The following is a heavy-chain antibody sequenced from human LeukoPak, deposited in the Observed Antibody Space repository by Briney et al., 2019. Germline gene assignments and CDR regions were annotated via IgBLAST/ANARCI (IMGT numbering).Heavy chain of an antibody. CDR3: ARGGIVLMVYVIATWFDP. D-gene: IGHD2-8*01. CDR1: GYTFTGYY. J-gene: IGHJ5*02. V-gene: IGHV1-2*02. CDR2: INPNSGGT. Sequence: ASVKVSCKASGYTFTGYYMHWVRQAPGQGLEWMGWINPNSGGTNYAQKFQGRVTMTRDTSISTAYMELSRLRSDDTAVYYCARGGIVLMVYVIATWFDPWGQGTLVTVSS.